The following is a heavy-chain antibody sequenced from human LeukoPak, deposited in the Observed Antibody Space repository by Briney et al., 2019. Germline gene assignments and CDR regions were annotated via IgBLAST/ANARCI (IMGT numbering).Heavy chain of an antibody. CDR1: GFTYSSHA. J-gene: IGHJ5*02. CDR2: ISGSGGNT. V-gene: IGHV3-23*01. Sequence: GGSLRLSCAASGFTYSSHAMSWARQAPGKGLEWVSVISGSGGNTYYADSVKGRLTISRDNSKDTLFLQMNSLRAEDTAVYYCAKVTSWSFTWGQGTLVTVSS. D-gene: IGHD2-2*01. CDR3: AKVTSWSFT.